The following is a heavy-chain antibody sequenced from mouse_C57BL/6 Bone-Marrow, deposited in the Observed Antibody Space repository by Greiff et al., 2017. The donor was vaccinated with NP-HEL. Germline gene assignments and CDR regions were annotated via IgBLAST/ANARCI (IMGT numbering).Heavy chain of an antibody. CDR2: INPGSGGT. CDR1: GYAFTNYL. J-gene: IGHJ3*01. D-gene: IGHD1-1*01. CDR3: AREGLRAWFAY. V-gene: IGHV1-54*01. Sequence: VQLQQSGAELVRPGTSVKVSCKASGYAFTNYLIEWVKQRPGKGLEWIGVINPGSGGTNYNENFKGKATLTADKSSSTAYMQLSIPTSEDSAVYCCAREGLRAWFAYWGQGTLVTVSA.